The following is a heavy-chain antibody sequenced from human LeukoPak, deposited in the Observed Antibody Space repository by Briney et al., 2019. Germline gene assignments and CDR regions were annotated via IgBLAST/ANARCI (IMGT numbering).Heavy chain of an antibody. V-gene: IGHV3-33*01. CDR1: GFTFSSYG. J-gene: IGHJ4*02. CDR2: IWYEGSNK. Sequence: GRSLRLSCAASGFTFSSYGMHWVRQAPGKGLEWVAMIWYEGSNKYYADSVRGRFTISRDNSKNTLYLQMNSLRAGDAAVCYCARDLGGNADYWGQGTLVTVSS. CDR3: ARDLGGNADY. D-gene: IGHD4-23*01.